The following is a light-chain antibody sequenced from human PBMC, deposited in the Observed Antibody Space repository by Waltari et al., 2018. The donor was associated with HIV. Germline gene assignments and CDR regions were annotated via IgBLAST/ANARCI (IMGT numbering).Light chain of an antibody. J-gene: IGLJ3*02. CDR2: SND. V-gene: IGLV1-44*01. CDR1: SSNIRRNM. CDR3: AAWDDSLNGWV. Sequence: QSVLTQPPPASGTPGQRVTIPCSGSSSNIRRNMVSWYQQLPGTAPKLLIYSNDQRPSGVPDRFSGSKSGTSASLAISGLQSEDEADYYCAAWDDSLNGWVFGGGTKLTVL.